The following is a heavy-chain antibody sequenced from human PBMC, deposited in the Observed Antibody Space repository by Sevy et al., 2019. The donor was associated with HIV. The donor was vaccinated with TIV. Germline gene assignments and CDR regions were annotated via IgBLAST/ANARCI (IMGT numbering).Heavy chain of an antibody. Sequence: GGSLRLSCAASGFTFRSDWMHWVRQASGKGLVWVSRINRDGSSTAYADSVKGRFTISRDNAKNTLYLQMNSLRAEDTSVYYCLSEGGDWFDPWGQGTLVTVSS. J-gene: IGHJ5*02. CDR1: GFTFRSDW. V-gene: IGHV3-74*01. D-gene: IGHD3-16*01. CDR3: LSEGGDWFDP. CDR2: INRDGSST.